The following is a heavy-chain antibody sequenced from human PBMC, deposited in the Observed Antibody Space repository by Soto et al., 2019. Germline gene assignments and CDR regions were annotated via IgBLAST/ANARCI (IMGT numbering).Heavy chain of an antibody. CDR1: GFTFSSYA. V-gene: IGHV3-23*01. J-gene: IGHJ3*02. Sequence: GGSLRLSCAASGFTFSSYAMSWVRQAPGKGLEWVSAISGSGGSTYYADSVKGRFTISRDNSKNTLYLQMNSLRAEDTAVYYCAKSPMITFGGVIVRVDAFDIWGQGTMVTVSS. CDR3: AKSPMITFGGVIVRVDAFDI. D-gene: IGHD3-16*02. CDR2: ISGSGGST.